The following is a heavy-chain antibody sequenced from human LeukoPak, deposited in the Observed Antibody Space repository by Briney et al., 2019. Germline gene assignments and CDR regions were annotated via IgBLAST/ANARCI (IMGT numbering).Heavy chain of an antibody. CDR2: ISAYNGNT. Sequence: ASVKVSCKASGYTFTSYGISWVRQAPGQGLEWMGWISAYNGNTNYAQKLQGRVTMTTDTCTSTAYMELRSLRSDDTAVYYCARLPKQYSSYDYWGQGTLVTVSS. CDR3: ARLPKQYSSYDY. CDR1: GYTFTSYG. D-gene: IGHD6-6*01. J-gene: IGHJ4*02. V-gene: IGHV1-18*01.